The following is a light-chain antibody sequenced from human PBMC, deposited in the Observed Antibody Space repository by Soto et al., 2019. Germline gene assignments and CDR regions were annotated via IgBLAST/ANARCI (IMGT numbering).Light chain of an antibody. CDR3: QQYGTSPPWT. J-gene: IGKJ1*01. CDR1: QSVSNSY. Sequence: EIVLTQSPGTLSLSPGERATLSCRASQSVSNSYLAWYQQKPGQAPRLLISGASSRAAGIPDRFSASGSGTDFTLTISRLEPEDFVVYYCQQYGTSPPWTFGQGTMVEIK. CDR2: GAS. V-gene: IGKV3-20*01.